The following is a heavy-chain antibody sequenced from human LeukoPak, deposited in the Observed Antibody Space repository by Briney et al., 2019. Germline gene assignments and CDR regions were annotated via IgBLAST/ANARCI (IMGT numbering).Heavy chain of an antibody. Sequence: GGSLRLSCAASGFTFSSTWMSWVRKAPGKGLEWVAEIKQDGSEKYYVDSVKGRFTISRDNAKNSLDLQMNSLRDEDTAVYYCARAKDKCFNPWGQGTLVTVSS. V-gene: IGHV3-7*01. CDR2: IKQDGSEK. J-gene: IGHJ5*02. CDR3: ARAKDKCFNP. CDR1: GFTFSSTW.